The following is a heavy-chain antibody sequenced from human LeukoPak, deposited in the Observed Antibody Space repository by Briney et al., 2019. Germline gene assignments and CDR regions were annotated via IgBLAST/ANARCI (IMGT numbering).Heavy chain of an antibody. V-gene: IGHV1-69*01. CDR2: IIPIFGTA. Sequence: PGSSVKVSCKASGGTFSSYAISWVRQATGQGLEWIGGIIPIFGTANYAQKFQGRVTITADESTSTAYMELSSLRSDDTAVYYCAREGPLRLPYFDPWGQGTLVTVSS. J-gene: IGHJ5*02. CDR3: AREGPLRLPYFDP. D-gene: IGHD4-17*01. CDR1: GGTFSSYA.